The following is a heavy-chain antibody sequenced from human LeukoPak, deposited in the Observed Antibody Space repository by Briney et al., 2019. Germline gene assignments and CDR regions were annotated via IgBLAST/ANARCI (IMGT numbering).Heavy chain of an antibody. CDR1: GGSFSGYY. V-gene: IGHV4-34*01. Sequence: PSETLSLTCAVYGGSFSGYYWSWIRQPPGRGLEWIGEINHSGSTNYNPSLKSRVTISVDTSKNQFSLKLNSVTAADTAVYYCAKSNGYGLIDIWGQGTMVTVSS. CDR3: AKSNGYGLIDI. CDR2: INHSGST. J-gene: IGHJ3*02. D-gene: IGHD3-22*01.